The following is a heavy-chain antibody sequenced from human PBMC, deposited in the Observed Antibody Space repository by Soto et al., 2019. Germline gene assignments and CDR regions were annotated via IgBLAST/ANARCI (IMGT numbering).Heavy chain of an antibody. Sequence: EVQLLESGGGLVQPGGSLRLSCAASGFTFKNFAVSWVRQAPGKGMEWVSAIGGSGSSAHYADSVKGRFTVSRDSSKSTLYIQMRGLRVDDTALYYCANDAVAYNGEWGWCDLWGQGTLVTVSS. J-gene: IGHJ5*02. V-gene: IGHV3-23*01. CDR2: IGGSGSSA. CDR3: ANDAVAYNGEWGWCDL. CDR1: GFTFKNFA. D-gene: IGHD3-10*01.